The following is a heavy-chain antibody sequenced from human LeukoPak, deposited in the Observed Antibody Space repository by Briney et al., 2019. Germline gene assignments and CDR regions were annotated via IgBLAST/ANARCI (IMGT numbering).Heavy chain of an antibody. J-gene: IGHJ4*02. D-gene: IGHD5-12*01. CDR1: GGSFSGYY. Sequence: SETLSLTCAVYGGSFSGYYWSWIRQPPGKGLEWIGEINHSGSTNCNPSLKSRVTISVDTSKNQFSLKLSSVTAADTAVYYCARGQWLRWGPFDYWGQGTLVTVSS. CDR2: INHSGST. CDR3: ARGQWLRWGPFDY. V-gene: IGHV4-34*01.